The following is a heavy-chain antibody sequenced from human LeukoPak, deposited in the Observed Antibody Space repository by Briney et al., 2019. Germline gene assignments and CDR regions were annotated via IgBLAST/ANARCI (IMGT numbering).Heavy chain of an antibody. Sequence: GGSLRLSCAASGFTFSSYSMDWVRQAPGKGLEWVSSISSSSSYIYYAASVKGRLTISRDNAKNSLYLQMNSLRAGDTAVYYCARDVVVAAAEWSWFVPWGQGTLVTVSS. CDR1: GFTFSSYS. CDR2: ISSSSSYI. J-gene: IGHJ5*02. CDR3: ARDVVVAAAEWSWFVP. D-gene: IGHD6-13*01. V-gene: IGHV3-21*01.